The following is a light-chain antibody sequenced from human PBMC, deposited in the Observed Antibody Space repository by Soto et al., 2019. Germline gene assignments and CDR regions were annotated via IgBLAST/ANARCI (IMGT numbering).Light chain of an antibody. V-gene: IGLV2-11*01. CDR3: CSCAGSNFFF. CDR2: DVS. CDR1: SSDVGGYNY. Sequence: QSALTQPRSVSGSPGQSVTISCTGTSSDVGGYNYVSWYQQHPGKAPKLMIYDVSKRPSGVPDRFSGSKSGNTASLTISGLRAEDEADYYCCSCAGSNFFFFGTGTKVTVL. J-gene: IGLJ1*01.